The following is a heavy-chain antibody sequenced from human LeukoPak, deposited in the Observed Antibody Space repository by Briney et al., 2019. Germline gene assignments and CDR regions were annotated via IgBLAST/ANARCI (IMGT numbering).Heavy chain of an antibody. CDR1: GFNFGTYA. J-gene: IGHJ4*02. V-gene: IGHV3-23*01. Sequence: GGSLRLSCAASGFNFGTYAMGWVRQAPGKGLEWVSAMSASAGNTYYADSVKGRFTISRDSSKNTVHLQMNSLRVEDTAIYYCTKVRTYDSSGYYSHCFDYWGQGTLVTVSS. CDR3: TKVRTYDSSGYYSHCFDY. D-gene: IGHD3-22*01. CDR2: MSASAGNT.